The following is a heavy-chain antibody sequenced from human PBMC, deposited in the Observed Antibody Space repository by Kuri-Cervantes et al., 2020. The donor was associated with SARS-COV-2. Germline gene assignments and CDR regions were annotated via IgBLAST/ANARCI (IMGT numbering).Heavy chain of an antibody. CDR2: INAGNGNT. D-gene: IGHD2-15*01. CDR3: ARALCSGGSCYPGGAFDI. CDR1: GYTFTSYA. V-gene: IGHV1-3*01. J-gene: IGHJ3*02. Sequence: ASVKVSCKASGYTFTSYAMHWVRQAPGQRLEWMGWINAGNGNTKYSQKFQGRVTITRDTSASTAYMELSSLRSEDTAVYYCARALCSGGSCYPGGAFDIWGQGTMVTVSS.